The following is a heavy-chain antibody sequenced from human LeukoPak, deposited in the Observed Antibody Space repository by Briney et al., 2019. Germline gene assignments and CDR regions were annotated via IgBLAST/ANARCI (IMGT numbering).Heavy chain of an antibody. D-gene: IGHD7-27*01. CDR2: IGAGGTNT. J-gene: IGHJ3*01. Sequence: GGSLRLSCAASGFTFSSYAMTWPRQAPGKGLEWVASIGAGGTNTYYADSVAGRFTISRDNSMQTLFVQMNSLRAEDTAVYFCAKDSGRLGVSEVFDFCGQGTMVTVSS. V-gene: IGHV3-23*01. CDR3: AKDSGRLGVSEVFDF. CDR1: GFTFSSYA.